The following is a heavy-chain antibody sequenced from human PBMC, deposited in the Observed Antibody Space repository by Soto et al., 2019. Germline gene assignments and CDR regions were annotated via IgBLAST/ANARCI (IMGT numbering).Heavy chain of an antibody. CDR3: AKDRGYSYGYENWFDP. J-gene: IGHJ5*02. V-gene: IGHV3-30*18. CDR2: ISDDGSNK. D-gene: IGHD5-18*01. Sequence: QVQLVESGGGVVQPGRSLRLSCAASGFTFSSYGMHWVRQAPGKGLEWVAVISDDGSNKYYADSVKGRFTISRDNSKNTLYLQMNSLRAEDTAVYYCAKDRGYSYGYENWFDPWGQGTLVTVSS. CDR1: GFTFSSYG.